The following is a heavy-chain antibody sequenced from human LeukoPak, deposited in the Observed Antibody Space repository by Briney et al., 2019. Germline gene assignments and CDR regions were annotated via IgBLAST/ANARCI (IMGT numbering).Heavy chain of an antibody. CDR3: ARDSWRFYLWRNDASDI. V-gene: IGHV3-33*08. D-gene: IGHD3-3*01. CDR1: GFTFSSYG. Sequence: GGSLRLSCAASGFTFSSYGMHWVRQAPGKGLEWVAVIWYDGSNKYYADSVKGRFTISRDNSKNTLYLQMNSLRAEDTAVYYCARDSWRFYLWRNDASDIWGQGTMVTVSS. CDR2: IWYDGSNK. J-gene: IGHJ3*02.